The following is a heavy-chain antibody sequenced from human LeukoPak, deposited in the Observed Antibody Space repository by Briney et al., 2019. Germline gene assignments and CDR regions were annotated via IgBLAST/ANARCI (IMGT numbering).Heavy chain of an antibody. Sequence: PGGSLRLSCAASGFTFSSYWMSWVRQAPGKGLEWVASIKQDGSEKYYVDSVKGRFTISRDNAKNSLYLQMNSLRAEDTAVYYCASLGRSLYGGTTIPFDYWGQGTLVTVSS. CDR1: GFTFSSYW. D-gene: IGHD4-23*01. V-gene: IGHV3-7*01. CDR2: IKQDGSEK. J-gene: IGHJ4*02. CDR3: ASLGRSLYGGTTIPFDY.